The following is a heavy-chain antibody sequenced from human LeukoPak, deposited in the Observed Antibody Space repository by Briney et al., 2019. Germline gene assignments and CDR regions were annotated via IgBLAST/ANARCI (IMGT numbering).Heavy chain of an antibody. CDR1: GFTFSSYW. V-gene: IGHV3-7*01. CDR3: ARRLHYYDSSGFFGY. CDR2: IKQDGSEK. J-gene: IGHJ4*02. Sequence: GGSLRLSCAASGFTFSSYWMSWVRQAPGKGLEWVASIKQDGSEKYYVDSVKGRFTISRDNAKNSLYLQMNSLRAEDTAVYYCARRLHYYDSSGFFGYWGQGTLVTVSS. D-gene: IGHD3-22*01.